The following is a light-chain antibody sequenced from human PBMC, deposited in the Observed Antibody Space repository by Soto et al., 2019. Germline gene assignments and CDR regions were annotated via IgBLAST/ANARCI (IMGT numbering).Light chain of an antibody. CDR2: GAS. CDR3: HQYGHSPYT. V-gene: IGKV3-20*01. CDR1: QGVSTHY. Sequence: DIVLTQSPGTLSLSPGDRATLSCRASQGVSTHYVAWYQQKPGQSPRLLIYGASSRAAGIPDRFSGSGSGTDITLTISRVETEDFAVFYCHQYGHSPYTFGQGTTLEIK. J-gene: IGKJ2*01.